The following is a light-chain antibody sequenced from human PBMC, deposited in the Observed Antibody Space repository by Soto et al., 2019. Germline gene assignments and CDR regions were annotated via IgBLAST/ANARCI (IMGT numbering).Light chain of an antibody. CDR2: AAS. J-gene: IGKJ4*01. Sequence: EIVLTQSPGTLSLSPGERATLSCRASQSVGSNYLAWYQQKPGQAPRLLLYAASRRATGIPDRFRGSGSATDFILTISRLEPEDVAVYYCQQYGRSITFGGGTKVEFK. V-gene: IGKV3-20*01. CDR3: QQYGRSIT. CDR1: QSVGSNY.